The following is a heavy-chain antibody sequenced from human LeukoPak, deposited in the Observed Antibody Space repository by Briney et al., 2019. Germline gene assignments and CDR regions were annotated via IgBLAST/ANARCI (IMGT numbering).Heavy chain of an antibody. CDR1: GGSISSYY. V-gene: IGHV4-4*07. Sequence: PSETLSLTCTVSGGSISSYYWSWIRQPAGKGLEWIGRIYTSGSTNYNPSLKSRVTISVDTSKNQFSLKLSSVTAADTAVYYCARDLSHCSSTSCYIWAFDIWGQGTMVTVSS. D-gene: IGHD2-2*02. CDR2: IYTSGST. CDR3: ARDLSHCSSTSCYIWAFDI. J-gene: IGHJ3*02.